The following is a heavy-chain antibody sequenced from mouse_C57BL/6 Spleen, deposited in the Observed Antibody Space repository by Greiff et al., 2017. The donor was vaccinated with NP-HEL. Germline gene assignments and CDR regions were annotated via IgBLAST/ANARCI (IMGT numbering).Heavy chain of an antibody. CDR1: GYAFSSYW. V-gene: IGHV1-80*01. J-gene: IGHJ3*01. D-gene: IGHD2-1*01. CDR3: ARSLLSLTTSLFAY. CDR2: IYPGDGDT. Sequence: QVQLKQSGAELVKPGASVKISCKASGYAFSSYWMNWVKQRPGKGLEWIGQIYPGDGDTNYNGKFKGKATLTADKSSSTAYMQLSSLTSEDSAVYFCARSLLSLTTSLFAYWGQGTLVTVSA.